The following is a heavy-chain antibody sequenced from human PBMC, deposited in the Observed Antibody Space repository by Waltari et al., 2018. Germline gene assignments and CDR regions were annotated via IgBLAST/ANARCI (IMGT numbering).Heavy chain of an antibody. V-gene: IGHV1-69*01. J-gene: IGHJ4*02. D-gene: IGHD3-22*01. CDR2: IIPIFGTA. CDR1: GGTFSSYA. CDR3: ARELGSYYYDSSGYLDY. Sequence: QVQLVQSGAEVKKPGSSVKVSCKASGGTFSSYAISWVRQAPGKGLEWMGGIIPIFGTANYAQKFQGRVTITADESTSTAYMELSSLRSEDTAVYYCARELGSYYYDSSGYLDYWGQGTLVTVSS.